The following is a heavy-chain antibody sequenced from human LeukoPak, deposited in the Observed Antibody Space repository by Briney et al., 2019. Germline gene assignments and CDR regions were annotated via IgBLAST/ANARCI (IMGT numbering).Heavy chain of an antibody. J-gene: IGHJ4*02. V-gene: IGHV3-33*01. Sequence: GGSLRLSCAASGFTFSSYGMHWVRQAPGKGLEWVALIWYDGNNKYYADSVKGRFTISGDNSKNTLYLQLNSLRAEDTAVYYCARQHCSGGDCYFFDWGQGTLVTVSS. CDR2: IWYDGNNK. CDR1: GFTFSSYG. D-gene: IGHD2-15*01. CDR3: ARQHCSGGDCYFFD.